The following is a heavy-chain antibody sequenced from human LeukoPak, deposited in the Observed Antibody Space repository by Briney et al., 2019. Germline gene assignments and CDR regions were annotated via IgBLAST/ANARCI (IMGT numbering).Heavy chain of an antibody. CDR2: ISAYNGNT. D-gene: IGHD3-22*01. CDR1: AYTFTSYG. J-gene: IGHJ4*02. CDR3: ASGGYYYDSSGYYTYPPPFDY. V-gene: IGHV1-18*01. Sequence: ALVKVSCKASAYTFTSYGISWVRQAPGQGLEWMGWISAYNGNTNYAQKLQGRVTMTTDTSTSTAYMELRSLRSDDTAVYYCASGGYYYDSSGYYTYPPPFDYWGQGTLVTVSS.